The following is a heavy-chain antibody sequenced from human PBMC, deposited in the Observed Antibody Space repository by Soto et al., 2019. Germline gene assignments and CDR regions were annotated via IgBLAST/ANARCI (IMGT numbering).Heavy chain of an antibody. V-gene: IGHV3-30*18. J-gene: IGHJ6*02. CDR3: AKKAVAYYHYGMDV. CDR1: GFTFSSYG. CDR2: ISYDGTNK. D-gene: IGHD2-15*01. Sequence: QVQLVESGGGVVQPGRSLRLSCAASGFTFSSYGMHWVRQAPGKGLEWVAVISYDGTNKYYADSVKGRFTISRDNSKNTLYLQRNSLRAEDTAVYYCAKKAVAYYHYGMDVWGQGTTVTVSS.